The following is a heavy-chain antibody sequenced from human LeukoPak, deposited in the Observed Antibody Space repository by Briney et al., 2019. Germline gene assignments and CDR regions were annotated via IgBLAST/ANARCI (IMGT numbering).Heavy chain of an antibody. CDR2: ISGGGGST. CDR3: AKGGKWDVTPFDY. J-gene: IGHJ4*02. CDR1: GFTFTSYS. Sequence: WGSLRLSCAASGFTFTSYSMNWVRQAPGKGLEWVSTISGGGGSTYYADSVKGRFTISSDNSKNTLYLQVNSLRAEDTAVYYCAKGGKWDVTPFDYWGQGTLVTVSS. V-gene: IGHV3-23*01. D-gene: IGHD1-26*01.